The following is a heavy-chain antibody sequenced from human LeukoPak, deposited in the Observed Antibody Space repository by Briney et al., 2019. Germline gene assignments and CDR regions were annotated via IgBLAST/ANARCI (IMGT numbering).Heavy chain of an antibody. V-gene: IGHV4-39*07. CDR2: IYYSGST. D-gene: IGHD2-15*01. CDR3: ARVLGYCSGGSCYGYFNY. J-gene: IGHJ4*02. Sequence: SETLSLTCTVSGGSISSSSYYWGWIRQPPGKGLEWIGSIYYSGSTYYNPSLKSRVTISVDTSKNQFSLKLSSVTAADTAVYYCARVLGYCSGGSCYGYFNYWGQGTLVTVSS. CDR1: GGSISSSSYY.